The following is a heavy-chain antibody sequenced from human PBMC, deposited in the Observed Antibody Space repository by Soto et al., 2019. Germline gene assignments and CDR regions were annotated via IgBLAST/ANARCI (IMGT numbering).Heavy chain of an antibody. CDR2: TSGYSGNS. J-gene: IGHJ3*01. D-gene: IGHD3-3*02. V-gene: IGHV1-18*01. CDR1: GYIFSSFY. CDR3: ARDIFGHVDAFDL. Sequence: GASVEVSCKASGYIFSSFYINWVRQAPGQGLEWMGWTSGYSGNSRYAQKFQGRVTMTTDTSTNTGYMEMRSLTSDDTAVYYCARDIFGHVDAFDLWGQGTMVTVSS.